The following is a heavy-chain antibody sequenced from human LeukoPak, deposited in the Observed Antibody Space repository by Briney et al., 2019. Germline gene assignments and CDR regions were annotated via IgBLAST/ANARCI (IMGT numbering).Heavy chain of an antibody. CDR2: INPNSGGT. J-gene: IGHJ4*02. V-gene: IGHV1-2*06. Sequence: GASVKVSCKASGYTFTGYYMHWVRQAPGKGLEWMGRINPNSGGTNYAQKFQGRVTMTRDTSISTAYMELSRLRSDDTAVYYCAREGGFRVASKGSYYFDYWGQGTLVTVSS. CDR3: AREGGFRVASKGSYYFDY. D-gene: IGHD3-16*01. CDR1: GYTFTGYY.